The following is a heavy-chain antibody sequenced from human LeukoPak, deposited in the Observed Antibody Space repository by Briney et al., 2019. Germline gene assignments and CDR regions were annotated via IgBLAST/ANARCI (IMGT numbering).Heavy chain of an antibody. V-gene: IGHV4-59*01. CDR1: GGSISGSY. CDR3: ARGIESYGDYGY. Sequence: SETRSLXCTVSGGSISGSYWSWIRQPPGKGLEWIAYMYNSGSTNYNPSLKSRVTISIDTSKNQFSLKLSSLTAADTAIYYCARGIESYGDYGYWGQGILVTVSS. D-gene: IGHD4-17*01. J-gene: IGHJ4*02. CDR2: MYNSGST.